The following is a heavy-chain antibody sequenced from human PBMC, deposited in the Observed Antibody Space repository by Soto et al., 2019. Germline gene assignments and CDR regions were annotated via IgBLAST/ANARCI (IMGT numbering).Heavy chain of an antibody. V-gene: IGHV3-30*18. CDR1: GFTFSSYG. J-gene: IGHJ4*02. Sequence: QVQLVESGGGVVQPGRSLRLSCAASGFTFSSYGMHWVRQAPGKGLEWVAVISDDGSNKYYADSVKGRFTISRDNSKNTLYLQMNSLRAEDTAVYYCAKERAYSSGLGGYWGQGTLVTVSS. D-gene: IGHD6-19*01. CDR2: ISDDGSNK. CDR3: AKERAYSSGLGGY.